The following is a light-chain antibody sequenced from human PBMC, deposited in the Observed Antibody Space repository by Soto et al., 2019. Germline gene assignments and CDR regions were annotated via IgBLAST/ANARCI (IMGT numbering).Light chain of an antibody. CDR2: GNS. V-gene: IGLV1-40*01. CDR1: TPKTGAGYD. Sequence: QSVLTQPPSVSGAPGQRVTISSPGSTPKTGAGYDVPWYQQLPGTAPKLLIYGNSNRPSGVPDRFSGSKSGTSASLAITGLQAEDEADYYCQSYDSSLSGWVFGGGTKLTVL. CDR3: QSYDSSLSGWV. J-gene: IGLJ3*02.